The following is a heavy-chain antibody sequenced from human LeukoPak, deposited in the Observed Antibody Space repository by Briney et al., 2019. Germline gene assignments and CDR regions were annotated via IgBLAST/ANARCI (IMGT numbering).Heavy chain of an antibody. D-gene: IGHD2-2*01. V-gene: IGHV3-9*01. J-gene: IGHJ4*02. CDR2: ISWNSGSI. CDR3: VRVYCSSTSCSDYFDY. Sequence: PGGSLRLSCAASGFTFDDYAMHWVRQAPGKGLEWVSGISWNSGSIGYADSVKGRFTISRDNAKNSLYLQMNSLRVEDTAVYYCVRVYCSSTSCSDYFDYWGQGSLVTVSS. CDR1: GFTFDDYA.